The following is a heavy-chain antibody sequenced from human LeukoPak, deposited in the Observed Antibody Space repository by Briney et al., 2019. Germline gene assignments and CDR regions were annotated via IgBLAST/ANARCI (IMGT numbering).Heavy chain of an antibody. CDR3: ARVAEAGYFDY. CDR2: ISSSSSYI. D-gene: IGHD6-19*01. CDR1: GFTFSSYS. V-gene: IGHV3-21*01. J-gene: IGHJ4*02. Sequence: GGSLRLSCAASGFTFSSYSINWVRQAPGKGLEWVSSISSSSSYIYYADSVKGRFTISRDNAKNSLYLQMNSLRAEDTAVYYCARVAEAGYFDYWGQGTLVTVSS.